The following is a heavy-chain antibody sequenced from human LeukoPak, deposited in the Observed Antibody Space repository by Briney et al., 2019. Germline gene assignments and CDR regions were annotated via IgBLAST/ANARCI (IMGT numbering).Heavy chain of an antibody. J-gene: IGHJ4*02. CDR3: ATEFNYYGSGSYC. CDR2: IPYDSSNK. D-gene: IGHD3-10*01. Sequence: QAGGSLRLSCLASGFTFIKYGMHWVRQAPGKGLEWVAFIPYDSSNKYYADSVKGRFTISRDNSKNTLYLQMNSLRAEDTAVYYCATEFNYYGSGSYCWGQGTLVTVSS. V-gene: IGHV3-30*02. CDR1: GFTFIKYG.